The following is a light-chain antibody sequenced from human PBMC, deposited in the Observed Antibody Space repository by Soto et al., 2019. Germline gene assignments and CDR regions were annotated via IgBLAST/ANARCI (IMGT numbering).Light chain of an antibody. Sequence: ALTQPPSVSGSPGQSVTISCTGTSSDIGRYNRVSWYHQPPGATPKLIIYEVNNRPSGVPDRFSGSKSGNTASLTISGLQAEDEANYFCSSSTTSSTLVFGGGTKLTVL. CDR2: EVN. CDR3: SSSTTSSTLV. V-gene: IGLV2-18*02. J-gene: IGLJ2*01. CDR1: SSDIGRYNR.